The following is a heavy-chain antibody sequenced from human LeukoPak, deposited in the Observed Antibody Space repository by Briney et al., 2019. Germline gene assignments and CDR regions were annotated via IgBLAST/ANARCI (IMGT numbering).Heavy chain of an antibody. CDR2: VSYDGSNK. J-gene: IGHJ4*02. CDR1: GFTFSSYA. Sequence: GGSLRVYCAASGFTFSSYAMHWVRQAPGKGLEWVAVVSYDGSNKYYADSVKGRFTIPRDNSKNTLYLQMNSLRAEDTAVYYCARERFSSGWYGGYSFDYWGQGTLVTVSS. V-gene: IGHV3-30*01. CDR3: ARERFSSGWYGGYSFDY. D-gene: IGHD6-19*01.